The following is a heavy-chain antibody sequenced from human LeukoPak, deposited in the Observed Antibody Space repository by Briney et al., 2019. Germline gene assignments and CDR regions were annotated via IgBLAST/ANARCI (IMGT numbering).Heavy chain of an antibody. J-gene: IGHJ6*02. V-gene: IGHV1-69*13. D-gene: IGHD1-26*01. CDR3: ARDSSVGATTSYYGMDV. Sequence: SVKVSCKASGGTFSSYAISWVRQAPGQGLEWMGGIIPIFGTANHAQKFQGRVTITADESTSTAYMELSSLRSEDTAVYYCARDSSVGATTSYYGMDVWGQGTTVTVSS. CDR1: GGTFSSYA. CDR2: IIPIFGTA.